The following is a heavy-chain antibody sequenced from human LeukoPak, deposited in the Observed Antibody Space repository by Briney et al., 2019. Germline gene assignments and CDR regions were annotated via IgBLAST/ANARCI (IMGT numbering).Heavy chain of an antibody. CDR3: ARGGDFDSRGLYPNWFDP. V-gene: IGHV1-2*04. Sequence: GASVKVSCKTSGYKFTDLYIHWVRQAPGQGLEWLGWIDPDSGDTNYAQKFQGWVTMTRDTSISTAYMDLTSLTSDDTAVYYCARGGDFDSRGLYPNWFDPWGQGTLVTVSS. CDR2: IDPDSGDT. CDR1: GYKFTDLY. J-gene: IGHJ5*02. D-gene: IGHD3-22*01.